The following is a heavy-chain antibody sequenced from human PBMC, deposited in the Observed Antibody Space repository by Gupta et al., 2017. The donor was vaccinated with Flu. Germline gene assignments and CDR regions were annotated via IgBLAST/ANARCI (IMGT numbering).Heavy chain of an antibody. D-gene: IGHD3-3*01. Sequence: QVQLQESGPGLVKPSQTLSLTCPVSGGSISSGSYYWSWIRQPAGKGLEWIGRIYTSGSTNYNPSLKSRVTISVDTSKNQFSLKLSSVTAADTAVYYCAGYFLGDAFDIWGQGTMVTVSS. CDR2: IYTSGST. V-gene: IGHV4-61*02. CDR1: GGSISSGSYY. J-gene: IGHJ3*02. CDR3: AGYFLGDAFDI.